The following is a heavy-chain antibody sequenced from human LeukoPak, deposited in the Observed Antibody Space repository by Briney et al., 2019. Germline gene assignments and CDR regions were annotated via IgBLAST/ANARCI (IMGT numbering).Heavy chain of an antibody. CDR3: ARLSSYCSSTSCYNSPSYYYYMDV. Sequence: GGSLRLSCAASGFTFSSYSMNWVRQAPGKGLEWVSYISSSSSTIYYADSVKGRFTISRDNAKNSLYLQMNSLRAEDTAVYYCARLSSYCSSTSCYNSPSYYYYMDVWGKGTTVTVSS. CDR1: GFTFSSYS. V-gene: IGHV3-48*04. J-gene: IGHJ6*03. CDR2: ISSSSSTI. D-gene: IGHD2-2*02.